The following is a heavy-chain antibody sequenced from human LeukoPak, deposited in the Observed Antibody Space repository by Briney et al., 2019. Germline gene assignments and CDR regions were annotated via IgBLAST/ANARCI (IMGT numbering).Heavy chain of an antibody. V-gene: IGHV3-23*01. CDR2: ISGSGGST. D-gene: IGHD2-8*02. CDR3: AKSSFVSWWLPRFDY. J-gene: IGHJ4*02. Sequence: GGSLRLSCAASGFTFSSYAMSWVRQAPGKGLEWVSAISGSGGSTYYADSVKGRFTISRDNSKNTLYLQMNSLRAEDTAVYYCAKSSFVSWWLPRFDYWGQGTLVTVSS. CDR1: GFTFSSYA.